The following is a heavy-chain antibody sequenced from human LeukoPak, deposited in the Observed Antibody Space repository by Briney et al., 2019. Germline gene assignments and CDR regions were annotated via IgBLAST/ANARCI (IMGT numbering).Heavy chain of an antibody. CDR3: AKRSAAGTVGYFDF. CDR1: GFTFSSYS. CDR2: ISSSSSTI. J-gene: IGHJ4*02. V-gene: IGHV3-48*01. Sequence: GGSLRLSCAASGFTFSSYSMNWVRQAPGKGLEWVSYISSSSSTIYYADSVKGRFTISRDNAKNSLYLQMNSLRAEDTALYYCAKRSAAGTVGYFDFWGQGTLVTVSS. D-gene: IGHD6-13*01.